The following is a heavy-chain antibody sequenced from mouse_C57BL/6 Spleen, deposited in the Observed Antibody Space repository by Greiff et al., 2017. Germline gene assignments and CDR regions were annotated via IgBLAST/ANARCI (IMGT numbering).Heavy chain of an antibody. Sequence: QVQLQQPGAELVKPGASVKLSCKASGYTFTSYWMHWVKQRPGQGLEWIGLIHPNSGSTNYHEKFKSKATLTVDKASSTAYMQLSSLTSEDSAIYYCARDDSYYRYFDVWGTGTTVTVSS. CDR1: GYTFTSYW. D-gene: IGHD2-3*01. J-gene: IGHJ1*03. V-gene: IGHV1-64*01. CDR2: IHPNSGST. CDR3: ARDDSYYRYFDV.